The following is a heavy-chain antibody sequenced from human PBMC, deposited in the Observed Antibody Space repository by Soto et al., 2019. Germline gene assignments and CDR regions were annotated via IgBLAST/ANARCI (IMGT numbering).Heavy chain of an antibody. J-gene: IGHJ3*02. V-gene: IGHV3-66*01. CDR3: ARDQPLTFGGVILGYDAFDI. Sequence: PGGSLRLSCAASGFTVSSNYMSWVRQAPGKGLEWVSVIYSGGSTYYADSVKGRFTISRDNSKNTLYLQMNSLRAEDTAVYYCARDQPLTFGGVILGYDAFDIWGQGTMVTVSS. D-gene: IGHD3-16*01. CDR2: IYSGGST. CDR1: GFTVSSNY.